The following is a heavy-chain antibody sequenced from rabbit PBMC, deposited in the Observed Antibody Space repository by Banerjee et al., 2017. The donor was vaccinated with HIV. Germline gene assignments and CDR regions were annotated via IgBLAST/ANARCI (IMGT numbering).Heavy chain of an antibody. J-gene: IGHJ4*01. CDR1: GFSFSSNYY. CDR2: IYTSSGST. CDR3: ARDAGYAGFGVDFNL. V-gene: IGHV1S40*01. D-gene: IGHD4-2*01. Sequence: QSLEESGGDLVKPEGSLTLTCTASGFSFSSNYYMCWVRQAPGKGLEWIACIYTSSGSTWYASWAKGRFTVSKTSSTTLTLQMTSLTAADTATYFCARDAGYAGFGVDFNLWGPGTLVTVS.